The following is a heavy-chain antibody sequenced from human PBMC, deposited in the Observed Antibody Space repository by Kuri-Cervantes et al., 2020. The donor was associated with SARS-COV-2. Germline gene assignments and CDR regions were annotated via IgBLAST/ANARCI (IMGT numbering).Heavy chain of an antibody. CDR1: GFTFSSYW. D-gene: IGHD3-3*01. J-gene: IGHJ6*02. CDR2: IKQDGSEK. V-gene: IGHV3-7*01. CDR3: ARDPDYRVVYYYHGMDV. Sequence: GGSLRLSCAASGFTFSSYWMSWVRQAPGKGLEWVANIKQDGSEKYYVDSVKGRVTISRDNSENTVHLQMSSLRPEDTALYFCARDPDYRVVYYYHGMDVWGQGTTGHRLL.